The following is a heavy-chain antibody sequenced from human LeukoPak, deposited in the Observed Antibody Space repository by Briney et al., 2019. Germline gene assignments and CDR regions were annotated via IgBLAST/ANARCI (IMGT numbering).Heavy chain of an antibody. J-gene: IGHJ3*02. Sequence: ASVKASCKASGYTFTGYYMHWVRQAPGQGLEWMGWINPNSGGTNYAQKFQGWAAMTRDTSISTAYMELSRLRSDDTAVYYCASPTGSGHAFDIWGQGTMVTVSS. V-gene: IGHV1-2*04. CDR2: INPNSGGT. CDR1: GYTFTGYY. CDR3: ASPTGSGHAFDI.